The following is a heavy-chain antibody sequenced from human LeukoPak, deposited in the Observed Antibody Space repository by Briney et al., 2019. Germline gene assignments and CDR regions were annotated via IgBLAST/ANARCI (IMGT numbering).Heavy chain of an antibody. Sequence: ASVKVSCKASGYTFTGYYMHWVRQAPGQGLEWMGWINPNSGGTNYAQKFQGWVTMTRDTSISTAYMELSRLRSDDTAVYYCARDPGVTLSGFDYWGQGTLVTVSS. D-gene: IGHD2-21*02. CDR1: GYTFTGYY. CDR2: INPNSGGT. J-gene: IGHJ4*02. CDR3: ARDPGVTLSGFDY. V-gene: IGHV1-2*04.